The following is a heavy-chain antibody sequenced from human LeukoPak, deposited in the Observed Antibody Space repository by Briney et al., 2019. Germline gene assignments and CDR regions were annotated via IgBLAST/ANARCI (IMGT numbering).Heavy chain of an antibody. D-gene: IGHD2-2*01. CDR2: ISTYNGNT. Sequence: ASVKVSCKASDYTLLTYGITWVRQAPGQGLEWMGWISTYNGNTHYAQKLQGRVTMTTDTPTRTAYMELRSLTSNDTGIYYCARPAKGAYYYYYMDVWGRGTTVTVSS. CDR1: DYTLLTYG. V-gene: IGHV1-18*01. J-gene: IGHJ6*03. CDR3: ARPAKGAYYYYYMDV.